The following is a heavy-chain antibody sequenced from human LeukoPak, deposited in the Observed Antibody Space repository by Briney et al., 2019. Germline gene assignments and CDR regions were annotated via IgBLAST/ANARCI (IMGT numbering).Heavy chain of an antibody. D-gene: IGHD3-22*01. CDR1: GGSINSYY. CDR2: IYYSGST. V-gene: IGHV4-59*01. CDR3: AISTFYDSSGYGSLDP. Sequence: SETLSLTCTVSGGSINSYYWSWIRQPPGKELEWIGYIYYSGSTNYNPSLKSRVTISVDTSKNQFSLKLSSVTSAGTAVYYCAISTFYDSSGYGSLDPWGQGTLVTVSS. J-gene: IGHJ5*02.